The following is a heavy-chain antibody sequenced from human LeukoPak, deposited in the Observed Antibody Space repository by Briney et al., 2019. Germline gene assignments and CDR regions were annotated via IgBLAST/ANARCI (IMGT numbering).Heavy chain of an antibody. D-gene: IGHD5-12*01. J-gene: IGHJ6*04. CDR2: IWYDGNNK. CDR3: ARGSESYDYYSYGIDV. Sequence: GGSLRLSCAASGFSFSAYGMHWVRQAPGKGLEWVALIWYDGNNKYYADSVKGRFTISRDNSKNTLYLQMNSLRAEDTAVYYCARGSESYDYYSYGIDVWGKGTTVTVS. V-gene: IGHV3-33*01. CDR1: GFSFSAYG.